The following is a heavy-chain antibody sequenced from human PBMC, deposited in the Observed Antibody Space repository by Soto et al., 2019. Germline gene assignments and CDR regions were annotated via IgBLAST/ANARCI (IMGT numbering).Heavy chain of an antibody. Sequence: QVQLQESGPGLVKPSETLSLTCTVSGGSISSYYWSWIRQPPGKGLEWIGFIYYSESTNYNPSLQSGCNISGNNSQNHVSPRLHSVTAADTALYYWARAVEIYASGWLYFDYWGQGNLVTVSS. J-gene: IGHJ4*02. CDR1: GGSISSYY. D-gene: IGHD6-19*01. CDR2: IYYSEST. CDR3: ARAVEIYASGWLYFDY. V-gene: IGHV4-59*01.